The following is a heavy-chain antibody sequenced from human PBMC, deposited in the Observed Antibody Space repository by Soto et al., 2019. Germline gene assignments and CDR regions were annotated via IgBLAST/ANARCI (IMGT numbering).Heavy chain of an antibody. CDR2: IGTAGDT. CDR1: GFTFSSYD. V-gene: IGHV3-13*01. D-gene: IGHD6-6*01. Sequence: GSLRLSCAASGFTFSSYDMHWVRQATGKGLEWVSAIGTAGDTYYPGSVKGRFTISRENAKNSLYLQMNSLRAEDTAVYYCARGQYSSSSSWGYYYYYGMEVWGQGTTVTVSS. J-gene: IGHJ6*02. CDR3: ARGQYSSSSSWGYYYYYGMEV.